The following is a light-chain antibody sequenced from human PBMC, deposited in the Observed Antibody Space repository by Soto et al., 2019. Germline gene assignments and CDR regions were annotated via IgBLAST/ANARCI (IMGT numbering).Light chain of an antibody. V-gene: IGKV2-30*01. CDR2: RVS. J-gene: IGKJ4*01. CDR3: MQGTHWPPA. CDR1: QSLVYSDGNTF. Sequence: DVVMTQSPHSLPVTLGQPASISCRSSQSLVYSDGNTFLNWFQQRPGQSPRRLIYRVSNRDPGVQDRFSGSGSGTDFTLKISRVEAEDVGVYYCMQGTHWPPAFGGGTTVEIK.